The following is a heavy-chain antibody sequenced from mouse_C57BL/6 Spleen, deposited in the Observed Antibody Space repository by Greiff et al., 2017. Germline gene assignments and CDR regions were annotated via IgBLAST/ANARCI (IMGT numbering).Heavy chain of an antibody. Sequence: EVQLQESGPELVKPGASVKISCKASGYTFTDYYMNWVKQSHGKSLEWIGDINPNNGGTSYNQKFKGKATLTVDKSSSTAYMELRSLTSEDSAVYYCARRGEKETYYAMDYWGQGTSVTVSS. J-gene: IGHJ4*01. V-gene: IGHV1-26*01. CDR1: GYTFTDYY. CDR3: ARRGEKETYYAMDY. CDR2: INPNNGGT.